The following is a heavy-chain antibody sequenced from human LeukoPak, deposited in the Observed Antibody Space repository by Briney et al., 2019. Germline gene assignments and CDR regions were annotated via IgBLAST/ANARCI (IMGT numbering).Heavy chain of an antibody. D-gene: IGHD2-2*02. Sequence: SVKVSCKASGGTFSSYAISWVRQAPGQGLEWMGGIIPIFGTANYAQKFQGRVTMTRNTSISTAYMELSSLRSEDTAVYYCARGEYCSSTSCYTPYYYYYGMDVWGQGTTVTVSS. CDR3: ARGEYCSSTSCYTPYYYYYGMDV. CDR1: GGTFSSYA. CDR2: IIPIFGTA. V-gene: IGHV1-69*05. J-gene: IGHJ6*02.